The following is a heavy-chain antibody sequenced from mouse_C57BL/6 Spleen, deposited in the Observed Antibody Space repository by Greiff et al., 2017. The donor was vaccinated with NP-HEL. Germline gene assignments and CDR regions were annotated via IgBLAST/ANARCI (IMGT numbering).Heavy chain of an antibody. CDR1: GYTFTSYW. J-gene: IGHJ4*01. Sequence: QVQLQQPGAELVMPGASVKLSCKASGYTFTSYWMHWVKQRPGQGLEWIGEIDPSDSYTNYNQKFKGKSTLTVDKSSSTAYMQLSSLTSEDSAVYYCARGKRNFDYWGQGTSVTVSS. CDR2: IDPSDSYT. CDR3: ARGKRNFDY. V-gene: IGHV1-69*01.